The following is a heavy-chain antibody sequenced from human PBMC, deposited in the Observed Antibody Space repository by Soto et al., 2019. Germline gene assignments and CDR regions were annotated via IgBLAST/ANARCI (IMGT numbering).Heavy chain of an antibody. CDR1: GGSISSYY. Sequence: SETLSLTCTVSGGSISSYYWSWIRQPPGKGLEWIGYIYYSGSTNYNPSLKSRVTISVDTSKNQFSLKLSSVTAADTAVYYCARDRDGYNWFDYWGQGTLVTVSS. CDR3: ARDRDGYNWFDY. CDR2: IYYSGST. V-gene: IGHV4-59*01. J-gene: IGHJ4*02. D-gene: IGHD5-12*01.